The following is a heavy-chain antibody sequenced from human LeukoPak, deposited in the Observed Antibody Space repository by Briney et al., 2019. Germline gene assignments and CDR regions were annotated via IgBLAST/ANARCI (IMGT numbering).Heavy chain of an antibody. Sequence: SETLSLTCAVSGGSISSSNWWSWVRQPPGKGLEWIGEIYHSGSTNYNPSLKSRVTISVDKSKNQFSLKLSSVTAADTAVYYCPRARKESPYDNGDPNVSYYYYGMDVWGQGPRSPSP. D-gene: IGHD4-17*01. V-gene: IGHV4-4*02. CDR3: PRARKESPYDNGDPNVSYYYYGMDV. CDR2: IYHSGST. CDR1: GGSISSSNW. J-gene: IGHJ6*02.